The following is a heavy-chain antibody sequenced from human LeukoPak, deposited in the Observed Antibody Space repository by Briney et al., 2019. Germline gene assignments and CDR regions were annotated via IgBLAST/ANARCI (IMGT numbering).Heavy chain of an antibody. V-gene: IGHV3-48*01. Sequence: PGGSLRLSCAASGFTFSGYSMNWVRQAPGKGLEWVSYISSSSGTMYYADSVKGRFTISRDSAKNSLYLQMNSLRAEDTAVYYCARGSGSYSFNLLGFDPWGQGTLVTVSS. D-gene: IGHD1-26*01. CDR2: ISSSSGTM. CDR1: GFTFSGYS. CDR3: ARGSGSYSFNLLGFDP. J-gene: IGHJ5*02.